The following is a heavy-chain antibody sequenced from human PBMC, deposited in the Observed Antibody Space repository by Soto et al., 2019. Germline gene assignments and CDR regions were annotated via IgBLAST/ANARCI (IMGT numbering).Heavy chain of an antibody. V-gene: IGHV3-30-3*01. CDR2: ISYDGSNK. D-gene: IGHD2-8*01. CDR3: ARTVGYCTNGVCYTEGYYYGMDV. Sequence: GGSLRLSCAASGFTFSSYAMHWVRQAPGKGLEWVAVISYDGSNKYYADSVKGRFTISRDNSKNTLYLQMNSLRAEDTAVYYCARTVGYCTNGVCYTEGYYYGMDVWGQGTTVTVSS. CDR1: GFTFSSYA. J-gene: IGHJ6*02.